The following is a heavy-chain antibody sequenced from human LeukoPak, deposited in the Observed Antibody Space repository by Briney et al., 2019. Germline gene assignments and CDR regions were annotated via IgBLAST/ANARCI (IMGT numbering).Heavy chain of an antibody. CDR2: ISGDGRNI. J-gene: IGHJ6*02. V-gene: IGHV3-74*01. Sequence: GGSLRLSCVASGFTFSSYWMHWVRQDPRKGLVWVSRISGDGRNINYADSVRGRFTISRDNAKNTLYLQMNTLRVEDTAVYYCTRDLMDYDVSTGLHHYYMDVWGQGTTITVSS. D-gene: IGHD3-9*01. CDR3: TRDLMDYDVSTGLHHYYMDV. CDR1: GFTFSSYW.